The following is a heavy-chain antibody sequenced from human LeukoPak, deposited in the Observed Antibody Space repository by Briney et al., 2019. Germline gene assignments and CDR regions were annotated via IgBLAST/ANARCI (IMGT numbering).Heavy chain of an antibody. Sequence: PGRSLRLSCAASGFTFDDYAMHWVRQAPGKGLEWVSGISWNSGSIGYADSVKGRFTISRDNAKNSLYLQMNSLRAEDTALYYCAKDIYYDSSGPMGFDYWGQGTLVTVSS. V-gene: IGHV3-9*01. J-gene: IGHJ4*02. D-gene: IGHD3-22*01. CDR1: GFTFDDYA. CDR2: ISWNSGSI. CDR3: AKDIYYDSSGPMGFDY.